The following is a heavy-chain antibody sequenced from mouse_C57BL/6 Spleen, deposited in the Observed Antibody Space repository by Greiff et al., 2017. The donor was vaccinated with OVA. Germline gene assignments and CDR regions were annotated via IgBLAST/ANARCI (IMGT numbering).Heavy chain of an antibody. CDR3: ARSRAGNYFDY. V-gene: IGHV1-76*01. D-gene: IGHD4-1*01. Sequence: QVQLQQSGAELVRPGASVKLSCKASGYTFTDYYINWVKQRPGQGLEWIARIYPGSGNTYYNEKFKGKATLTAEKSSSTAYMQLRSLTSEDSAVYFCARSRAGNYFDYWGQGTTLTVSS. CDR1: GYTFTDYY. J-gene: IGHJ2*01. CDR2: IYPGSGNT.